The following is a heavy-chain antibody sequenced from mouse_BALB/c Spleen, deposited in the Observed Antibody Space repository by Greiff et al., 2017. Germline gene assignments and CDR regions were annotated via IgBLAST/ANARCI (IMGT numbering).Heavy chain of an antibody. CDR1: GFSLTSYG. Sequence: VQVVESGPGLVAPSQSLSITCTVSGFSLTSYGVHWVRQPPGKGLEWLGVIWAGGSTNYNSALMSRLSISKDNSKSQVFLKMNSLQTDDTAMYYCARDDYDWFAYWGQGTLVTVSA. CDR3: ARDDYDWFAY. J-gene: IGHJ3*01. CDR2: IWAGGST. V-gene: IGHV2-9*02. D-gene: IGHD2-4*01.